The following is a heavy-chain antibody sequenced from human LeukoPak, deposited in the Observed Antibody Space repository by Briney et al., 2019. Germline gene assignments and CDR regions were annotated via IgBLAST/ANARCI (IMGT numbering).Heavy chain of an antibody. D-gene: IGHD1-26*01. CDR1: GGSISSSSYY. J-gene: IGHJ4*02. V-gene: IGHV3-11*01. CDR3: ATWRYFRLQIDY. CDR2: ISSSGSTI. Sequence: LSLTCTVSGGSISSSSYYWGWIRQAPGKGLEWVSYISSSGSTIYYADSVKGRFTISRDNAKNSLYLQMNSLRAEDTAVYYCATWRYFRLQIDYWGQGTLVTVSS.